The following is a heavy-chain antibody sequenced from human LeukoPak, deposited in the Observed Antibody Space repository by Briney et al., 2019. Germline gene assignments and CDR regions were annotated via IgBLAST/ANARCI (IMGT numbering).Heavy chain of an antibody. J-gene: IGHJ5*02. Sequence: SETLSLTCTVSGDSISSGDYYWTWVRQAPGKGLEWIGYIYYNGNTYSNPSLKSRVTISVDTSKNQFSLMVTSVTAADTAVCYCVRGYYWFDPWGQGTLVTVSS. CDR1: GDSISSGDYY. CDR2: IYYNGNT. V-gene: IGHV4-30-4*01. D-gene: IGHD1-1*01. CDR3: VRGYYWFDP.